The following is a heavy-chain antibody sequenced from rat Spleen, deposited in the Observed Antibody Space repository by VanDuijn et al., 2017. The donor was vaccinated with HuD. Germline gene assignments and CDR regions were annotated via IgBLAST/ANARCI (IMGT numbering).Heavy chain of an antibody. CDR1: GFTYSDYY. Sequence: EVQLVESDGGLVQPGRSLKLYCAASGFTYSDYYMAWVRQAPTKGLEWVATISYDGTTTSYRDPVRGRFTVSRDNAKSTLYLQMDSLRSEDTATYYCARREYGGFFGYFDYWGQGVMVTVSS. D-gene: IGHD1-11*01. J-gene: IGHJ2*01. V-gene: IGHV5-29*01. CDR2: ISYDGTTT. CDR3: ARREYGGFFGYFDY.